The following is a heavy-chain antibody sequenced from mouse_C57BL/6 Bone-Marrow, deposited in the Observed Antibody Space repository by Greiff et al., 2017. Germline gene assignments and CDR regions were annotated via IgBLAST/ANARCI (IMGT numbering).Heavy chain of an antibody. CDR2: INPSTGGT. J-gene: IGHJ1*03. D-gene: IGHD1-1*01. CDR1: GYSFTGYY. Sequence: EVMLVESGPELVKPGASVKISCKASGYSFTGYYMNWVKQSPEKSLEWIGEINPSTGGTTYNQKFKAKATLTVDKSSSTAYMQLKSLTSEDSAVYYCARDPCSTDWYFDVWGTGTTVTVSS. V-gene: IGHV1-42*01. CDR3: ARDPCSTDWYFDV.